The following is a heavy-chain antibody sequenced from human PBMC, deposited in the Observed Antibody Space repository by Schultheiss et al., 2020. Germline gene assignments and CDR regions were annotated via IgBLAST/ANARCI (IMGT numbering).Heavy chain of an antibody. V-gene: IGHV3-66*02. CDR2: IYSCGST. D-gene: IGHD2-15*01. CDR1: GFIFSTSW. Sequence: GGSLRLSCEASGFIFSTSWMYWVRQAPGKGLVWVSVIYSCGSTYYADSVKGRFTISRDDSKNTLYLQLGSLGPEDTAVYHCAKAASWTTPFDFWGQGTLVTVSS. J-gene: IGHJ4*02. CDR3: AKAASWTTPFDF.